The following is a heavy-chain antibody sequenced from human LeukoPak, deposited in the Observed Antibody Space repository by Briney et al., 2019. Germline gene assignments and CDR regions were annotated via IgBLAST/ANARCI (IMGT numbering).Heavy chain of an antibody. J-gene: IGHJ3*02. CDR1: GGSISRDY. V-gene: IGHV4-4*07. D-gene: IGHD3-22*01. Sequence: SETLSLTCSVSGGSISRDYWSWIRQPAGKGLEWIGRFYTSGSADYNPSLKSRVTMSVDTSKNQFSLRLSAVTAADTAVYYCARANYYDSRAFDIWGQGTMVTVSS. CDR3: ARANYYDSRAFDI. CDR2: FYTSGSA.